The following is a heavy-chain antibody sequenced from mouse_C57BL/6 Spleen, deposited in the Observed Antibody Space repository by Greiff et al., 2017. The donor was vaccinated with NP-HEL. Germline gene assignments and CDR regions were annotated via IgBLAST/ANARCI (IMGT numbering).Heavy chain of an antibody. J-gene: IGHJ4*01. D-gene: IGHD2-4*01. CDR3: AREDYDYYYAMDY. Sequence: QQSGPELVKPGASVKISCKASGYAFSSSWMNWVKQRPGKGLEWIGRIYPGDGDTNYNGKFKGKATLTADKSSSTAYMQLSSLTSEDSAVYFCAREDYDYYYAMDYWGQGTSVTVSS. CDR2: IYPGDGDT. CDR1: GYAFSSSW. V-gene: IGHV1-82*01.